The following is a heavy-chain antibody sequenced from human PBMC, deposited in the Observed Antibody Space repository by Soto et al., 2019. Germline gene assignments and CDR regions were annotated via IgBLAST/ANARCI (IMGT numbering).Heavy chain of an antibody. D-gene: IGHD4-17*01. CDR2: ISYDGSNK. CDR1: GFTFSSYA. J-gene: IGHJ6*02. Sequence: GGSLRLSCAASGFTFSSYAMHWVRQAPGKGLEWVAVISYDGSNKYYADSVKGRFTISRDNSKNTLYLQMNSLRAEDTAVYYCARGRRTVTTATHYYYYYGMDVWGQGTTVTVSS. CDR3: ARGRRTVTTATHYYYYYGMDV. V-gene: IGHV3-30-3*01.